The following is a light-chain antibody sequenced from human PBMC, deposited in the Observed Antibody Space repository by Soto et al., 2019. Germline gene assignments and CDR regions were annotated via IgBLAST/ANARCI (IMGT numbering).Light chain of an antibody. CDR2: EVI. V-gene: IGLV2-14*01. CDR1: NSDGNY. CDR3: SSSTSSNAVV. J-gene: IGLJ1*01. Sequence: QSALTQPASVSEAPRQSITISCTGTNSDGNYVSWHQHHPGKAPKLMIYEVIKRSSGVSTRFSGSKSGNTASLTISGLQAEDEADYYCSSSTSSNAVVFGTGTKVTVL.